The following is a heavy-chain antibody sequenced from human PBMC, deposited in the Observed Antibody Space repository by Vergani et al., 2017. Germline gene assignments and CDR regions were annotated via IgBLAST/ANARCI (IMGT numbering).Heavy chain of an antibody. CDR3: ASDTHSEQRADR. J-gene: IGHJ5*02. Sequence: QVQLQESGPGLVKSSETLSLTCSVSFDSIRNLYCNWIRQPPGTGLEWIGSIHYSENTNYNPSLKTRVTISVDTSKNQFSLTLTSVTAADTAVYYCASDTHSEQRADRWVQGILVTVTS. V-gene: IGHV4-59*11. CDR1: FDSIRNLY. D-gene: IGHD1/OR15-1a*01. CDR2: IHYSENT.